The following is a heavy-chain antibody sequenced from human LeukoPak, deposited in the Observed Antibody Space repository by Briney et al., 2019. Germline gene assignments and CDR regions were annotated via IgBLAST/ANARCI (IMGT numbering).Heavy chain of an antibody. Sequence: SETLSLTCTVSGGSISSGGSYWSWIRQHPGKGLEWIGYIYYSGSTYYNPSLKSRVTISVDTSKNQFSLKLSSVTAADTAVYYCARSRIIVGAFFDYWGQGTLVTVSS. D-gene: IGHD1-26*01. V-gene: IGHV4-31*03. CDR1: GGSISSGGSY. CDR3: ARSRIIVGAFFDY. J-gene: IGHJ4*02. CDR2: IYYSGST.